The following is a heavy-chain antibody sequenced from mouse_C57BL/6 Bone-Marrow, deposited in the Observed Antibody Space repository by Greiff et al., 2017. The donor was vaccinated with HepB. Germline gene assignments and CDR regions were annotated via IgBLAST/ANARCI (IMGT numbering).Heavy chain of an antibody. Sequence: VQLQESGAELVKPGASVKISCKASGYAFSSYWMNWVKQRPGKGLEWIGQIYPGDGDTNYNGKFKGKATLTADKSSSTAYMQLSSLTSEDSAVYFCARMNWDVEFAYWGQGTLVTVSA. CDR2: IYPGDGDT. D-gene: IGHD4-1*01. CDR3: ARMNWDVEFAY. V-gene: IGHV1-80*01. J-gene: IGHJ3*01. CDR1: GYAFSSYW.